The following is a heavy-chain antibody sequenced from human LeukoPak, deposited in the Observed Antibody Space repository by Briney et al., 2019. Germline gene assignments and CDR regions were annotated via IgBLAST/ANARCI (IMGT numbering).Heavy chain of an antibody. CDR3: AREGRDRSDTAAFDY. CDR1: GGSISSYY. V-gene: IGHV4-4*07. CDR2: IYTSGST. Sequence: PSETLSLTCTVSGGSISSYYWSWIRQPAGKGLEWIGRIYTSGSTNYNPSLKSRVTMSVDTSKNQFSLKLSSVTAADTAVYYCAREGRDRSDTAAFDYWGQGTLVTVST. J-gene: IGHJ4*02. D-gene: IGHD1-14*01.